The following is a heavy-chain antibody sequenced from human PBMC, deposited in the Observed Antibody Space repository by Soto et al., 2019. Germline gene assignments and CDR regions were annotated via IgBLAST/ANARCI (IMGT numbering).Heavy chain of an antibody. J-gene: IGHJ4*02. D-gene: IGHD6-13*01. CDR2: VKQDGSQS. CDR1: GFTFSRYW. Sequence: EVQLVESGGGLVQPGGSLRLSCEASGFTFSRYWMSWIRQAPGKGLEWVANVKQDGSQSYLVDSVKGRFTMSRDNAKNSLFLQMNSLRAEDTAVSYCVRDGSSSWHFDSWGQGTLVTVSS. CDR3: VRDGSSSWHFDS. V-gene: IGHV3-7*01.